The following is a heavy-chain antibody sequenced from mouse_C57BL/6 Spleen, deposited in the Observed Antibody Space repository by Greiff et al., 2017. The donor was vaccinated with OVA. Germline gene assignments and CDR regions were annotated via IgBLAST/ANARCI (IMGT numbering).Heavy chain of an antibody. V-gene: IGHV1-52*01. J-gene: IGHJ1*03. CDR1: GYTFTSYW. CDR3: ARGRKYYGSNHRYFDV. D-gene: IGHD1-1*01. CDR2: IDPSDSET. Sequence: VQLQQPGAELVRPGSSVKLSCKASGYTFTSYWMHWVKQRPIQGLEWIGNIDPSDSETHYNQKFKDKATLTVDKSSSTAYMQLSSLTSEDSAVYYCARGRKYYGSNHRYFDVWGTGTTVTVSS.